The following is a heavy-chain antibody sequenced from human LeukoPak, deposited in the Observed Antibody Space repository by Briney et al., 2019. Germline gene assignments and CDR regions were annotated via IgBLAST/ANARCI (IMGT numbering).Heavy chain of an antibody. Sequence: GGSLRLSCAASGFTFSSYSMNWVRQAPGKGLEWVSVVSGSGGSTYYADSVKGRFTISRDNSKNTLYLQMNSLRAEDTAVYYCARGGAADYMDVWGKGTTVTVSS. CDR1: GFTFSSYS. D-gene: IGHD1-26*01. CDR2: VSGSGGST. J-gene: IGHJ6*03. V-gene: IGHV3-23*01. CDR3: ARGGAADYMDV.